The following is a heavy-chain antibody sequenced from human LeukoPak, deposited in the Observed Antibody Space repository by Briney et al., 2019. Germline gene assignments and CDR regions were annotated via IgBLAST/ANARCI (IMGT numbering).Heavy chain of an antibody. CDR2: FCLGRDT. J-gene: IGHJ4*02. D-gene: IGHD3-16*01. CDR1: GDSVTNDFF. CDR3: ARWASISRQPGGFFDH. V-gene: IGHV4-38-2*02. Sequence: SETLSLTCTVSGDSVTNDFFWGWVRQPPGKELEWIGSFCLGRDTYYRPSLKRRVTISVDTSKNQFSLNLNSVTAADTAVYYCARWASISRQPGGFFDHWGQGTLVTVSS.